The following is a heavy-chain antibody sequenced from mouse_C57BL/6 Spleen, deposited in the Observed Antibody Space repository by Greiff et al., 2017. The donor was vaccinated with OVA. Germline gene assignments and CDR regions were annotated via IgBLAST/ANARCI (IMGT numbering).Heavy chain of an antibody. CDR3: ARADYSTPFAY. J-gene: IGHJ3*01. V-gene: IGHV1-42*01. Sequence: VQLQQSGPELVKPGASVKISCKASGYSFTGYYMNWVKQSPEKSLEWIGEINPSTGGTTYNQKFKAKATLTVDKSSSTAYMQLKSLTSEDSAVYYCARADYSTPFAYWGQGTLVTVSA. D-gene: IGHD2-5*01. CDR2: INPSTGGT. CDR1: GYSFTGYY.